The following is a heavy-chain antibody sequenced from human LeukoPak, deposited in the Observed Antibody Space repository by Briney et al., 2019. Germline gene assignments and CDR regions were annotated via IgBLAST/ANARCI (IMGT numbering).Heavy chain of an antibody. CDR1: GGSISSYY. Sequence: SETLFLTCTVSGGSISSYYWSWIRQPPGKGLEWIGYIYYSGSTNYNPSLKSRVTISVDTSKNQFSLKLSSVTAADTAVYYCARVRWFGELLPPLYYYYGMDVWGKGTTVTVSS. J-gene: IGHJ6*04. CDR2: IYYSGST. CDR3: ARVRWFGELLPPLYYYYGMDV. D-gene: IGHD3-10*01. V-gene: IGHV4-59*01.